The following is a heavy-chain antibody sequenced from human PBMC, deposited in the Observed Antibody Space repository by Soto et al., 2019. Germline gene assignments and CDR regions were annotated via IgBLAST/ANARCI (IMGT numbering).Heavy chain of an antibody. D-gene: IGHD3-3*01. CDR1: GFTFSSYA. CDR3: ARRTPVLRFLEWPCDY. V-gene: IGHV3-23*01. Sequence: GGSLRLSCAASGFTFSSYAMSWVRQAPGKGLEWVSAISGSGGSTYYADSVKGRFTISRDNSKNTLYLQMNSLRAEDTAVYYCARRTPVLRFLEWPCDYWGQGTLVTVSS. J-gene: IGHJ4*02. CDR2: ISGSGGST.